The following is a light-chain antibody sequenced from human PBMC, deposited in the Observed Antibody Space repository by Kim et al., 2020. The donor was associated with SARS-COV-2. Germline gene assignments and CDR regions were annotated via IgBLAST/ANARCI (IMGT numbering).Light chain of an antibody. V-gene: IGLV2-14*04. Sequence: GQWITTSCTGTSSYVGGYRFLSWYQQLPGKAPTVMIYDISNRPSGVSSRFSDSKSGNASSLTSSGLQAEDEADYYCSSYTSSSTRVFGGGTQLTVL. CDR2: DIS. CDR1: SSYVGGYRF. J-gene: IGLJ3*02. CDR3: SSYTSSSTRV.